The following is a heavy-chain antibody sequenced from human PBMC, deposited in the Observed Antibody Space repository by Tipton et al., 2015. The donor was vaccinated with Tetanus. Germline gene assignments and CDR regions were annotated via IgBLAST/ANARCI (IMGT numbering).Heavy chain of an antibody. Sequence: SLRLSCAASGFTFSSYSMNWVRQAPGKGLEWVSYISSSSSTIYYADSVKGRFTISRDNAKNSLYLQMNSLRAEDTAVYYCARDQKGGQLWENYWGQGTLVTVSS. D-gene: IGHD5-18*01. CDR3: ARDQKGGQLWENY. CDR2: ISSSSSTI. J-gene: IGHJ4*02. CDR1: GFTFSSYS. V-gene: IGHV3-48*01.